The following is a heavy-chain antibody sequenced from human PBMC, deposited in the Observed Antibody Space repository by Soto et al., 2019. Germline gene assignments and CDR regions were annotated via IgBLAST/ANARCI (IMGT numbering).Heavy chain of an antibody. CDR3: TSGLIVVVAASRLAGY. V-gene: IGHV3-15*07. D-gene: IGHD2-21*01. J-gene: IGHJ4*02. CDR2: IQSKTYGEAT. Sequence: EVQLVESGGGLLKPGESVRLSCAASGFSFDNAWMNWVRQAPGKGLEWVGRIQSKTYGEATDYAAPVKGRFTISRDDSKNTLYLHMNSQKAEDSAVYYCTSGLIVVVAASRLAGYWCQGTLVTVSS. CDR1: GFSFDNAW.